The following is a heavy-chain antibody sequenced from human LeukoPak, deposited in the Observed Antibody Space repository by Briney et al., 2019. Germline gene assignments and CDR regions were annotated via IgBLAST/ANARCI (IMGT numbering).Heavy chain of an antibody. CDR2: IYHSGST. D-gene: IGHD3-10*01. CDR1: GGSISSYY. Sequence: SETLSLTCTVSGGSISSYYWSWIRQPPGKGLEWIGYIYHSGSTNYNPSLKSRVTISVDTSKNQFSLKLSSVTAADTAVYYCARLPRGEWPTDYWGQGTLVTVSS. V-gene: IGHV4-59*12. CDR3: ARLPRGEWPTDY. J-gene: IGHJ4*02.